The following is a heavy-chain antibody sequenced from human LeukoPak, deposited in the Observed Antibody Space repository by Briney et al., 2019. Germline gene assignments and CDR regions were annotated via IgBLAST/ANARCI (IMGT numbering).Heavy chain of an antibody. J-gene: IGHJ6*02. V-gene: IGHV1-8*01. Sequence: ASVKVSCKASGYTFTSYDINWVRQATGQGLEWMGWMNPNSGNTGYAQKFQGRVTMTRNTSISTAYMELSSLRSEDTAVYYCARAWAYCGGDCYSGDCYYGMDVWGQGTTVTVSS. CDR1: GYTFTSYD. D-gene: IGHD2-21*02. CDR3: ARAWAYCGGDCYSGDCYYGMDV. CDR2: MNPNSGNT.